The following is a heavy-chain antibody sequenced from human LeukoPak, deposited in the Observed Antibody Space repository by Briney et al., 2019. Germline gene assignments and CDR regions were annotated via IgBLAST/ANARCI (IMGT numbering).Heavy chain of an antibody. CDR1: GGSISSGGYY. Sequence: SQTLSLTCTVSGGSISSGGYYWSWIRQHPGKGLEWIGYIYYSGSTYYNPSLKSRVTISVDTSKNQFSLKLSSVTAADMAVYYCARGRELPFDYWGQGTLVTVSS. J-gene: IGHJ4*02. V-gene: IGHV4-31*03. CDR2: IYYSGST. CDR3: ARGRELPFDY. D-gene: IGHD1-26*01.